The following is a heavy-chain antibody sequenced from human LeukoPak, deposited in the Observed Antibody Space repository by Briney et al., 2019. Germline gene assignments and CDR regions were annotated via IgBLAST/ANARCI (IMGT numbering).Heavy chain of an antibody. Sequence: PSETLPLTCVVYGGSFSGYYWSCIRQAPGKGLEWIGEISHGGITKYNPSLTSRVTISVDSSKKQLSLNLTSVTAADTAVYYCARGIAVAVDYYYYYMDVWGKGTTVTVSS. CDR1: GGSFSGYY. CDR2: ISHGGIT. CDR3: ARGIAVAVDYYYYYMDV. V-gene: IGHV4-34*01. J-gene: IGHJ6*03. D-gene: IGHD6-19*01.